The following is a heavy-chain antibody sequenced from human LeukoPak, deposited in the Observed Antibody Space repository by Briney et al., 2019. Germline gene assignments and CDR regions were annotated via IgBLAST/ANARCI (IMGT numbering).Heavy chain of an antibody. Sequence: GRSLRLSCATSGFSFTDYPMNWVRQAPGKGLEWISSIRTTAEGAKYAYYADSVKGRVTISRDDGKNTLYLHMNSLRDDDTAVYYCATDQRYAFDYWGQGILVTVSS. CDR1: GFSFTDYP. CDR2: IRTTAEGAKYA. CDR3: ATDQRYAFDY. D-gene: IGHD3-9*01. V-gene: IGHV3-48*02. J-gene: IGHJ4*02.